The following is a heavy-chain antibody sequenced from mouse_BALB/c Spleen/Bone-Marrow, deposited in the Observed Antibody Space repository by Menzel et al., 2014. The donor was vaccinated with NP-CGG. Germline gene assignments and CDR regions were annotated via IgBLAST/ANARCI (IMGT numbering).Heavy chain of an antibody. D-gene: IGHD2-14*01. CDR3: ARPVYRYDPPAY. V-gene: IGHV4-1*02. J-gene: IGHJ2*01. CDR2: INPDSSTL. CDR1: GFDFSRYW. Sequence: DVKLVESGGGLVQPGGSLKLSCAASGFDFSRYWMSWVRQAPGKRLEWIGEINPDSSTLNYTPSLKDKFIISRDDAKNTLYLQMNKVRSEDTALYYCARPVYRYDPPAYWGQGTTLTVSS.